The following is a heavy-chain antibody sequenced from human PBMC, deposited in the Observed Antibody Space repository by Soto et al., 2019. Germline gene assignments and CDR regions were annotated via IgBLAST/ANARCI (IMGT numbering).Heavy chain of an antibody. CDR1: GFTFSSYA. V-gene: IGHV3-23*01. CDR2: ISGSGGST. J-gene: IGHJ2*01. Sequence: EVQLLESGGGLVQPGGSLRLSCAASGFTFSSYAMSWVRQAPGKGLEWVSAISGSGGSTYYADSVKGRFTISRDNSKNTLYLQMNSLRAEDTAVYYCAKSPRDTAMARYCYFDLWGRGTLVTVSS. D-gene: IGHD5-18*01. CDR3: AKSPRDTAMARYCYFDL.